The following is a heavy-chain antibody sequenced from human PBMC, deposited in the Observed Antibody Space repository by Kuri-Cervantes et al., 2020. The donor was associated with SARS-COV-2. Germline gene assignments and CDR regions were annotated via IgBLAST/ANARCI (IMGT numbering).Heavy chain of an antibody. V-gene: IGHV1-69*05. J-gene: IGHJ4*02. Sequence: SVKVSCKASGGTFSSYAISWVRQAPGQGLEWMGGIIPIFGTANYAQKFQGRVTMTRDTSISTAYMELSRLRSDDAAVYYCARDGEGSSWPPPIWWYWGQGTLVTVSS. CDR1: GGTFSSYA. CDR3: ARDGEGSSWPPPIWWY. CDR2: IIPIFGTA. D-gene: IGHD6-13*01.